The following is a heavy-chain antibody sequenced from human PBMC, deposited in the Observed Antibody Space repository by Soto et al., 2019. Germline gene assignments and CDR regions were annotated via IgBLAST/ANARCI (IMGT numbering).Heavy chain of an antibody. CDR1: GDSISSYY. Sequence: SETLSLTCIVSGDSISSYYWSWIRQPPGKRLEWIGYIYYSGSTSYNPSLKSRVAISIDTSKNQFSLRLSSVTAADTALYYCARSYYDFWSGYPFDYWGQETLVTVSS. CDR2: IYYSGST. CDR3: ARSYYDFWSGYPFDY. D-gene: IGHD3-3*01. J-gene: IGHJ4*02. V-gene: IGHV4-59*01.